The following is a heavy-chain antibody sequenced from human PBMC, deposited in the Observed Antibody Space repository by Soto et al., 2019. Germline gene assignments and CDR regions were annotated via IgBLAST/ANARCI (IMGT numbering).Heavy chain of an antibody. V-gene: IGHV1-46*01. J-gene: IGHJ4*02. CDR1: GYTFTSNY. Sequence: ASVEVSCKASGYTFTSNYMHWVRQSPGQGLEWMGIINPSGGSTSYAQKFQGRVTMTRATSTSTVYMELSSLRSEDTAVYYCAKGKGAYSGFYALDYWGQGTLVTVSS. CDR2: INPSGGST. D-gene: IGHD3-22*01. CDR3: AKGKGAYSGFYALDY.